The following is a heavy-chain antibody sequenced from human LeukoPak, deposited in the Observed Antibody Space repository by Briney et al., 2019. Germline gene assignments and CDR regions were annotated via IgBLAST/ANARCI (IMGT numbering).Heavy chain of an antibody. CDR3: ARHIPTDCTNGVCYTLSS. V-gene: IGHV5-51*01. CDR1: GYTFSTYW. D-gene: IGHD2-8*01. J-gene: IGHJ5*02. Sequence: KAGESLRISCKASGYTFSTYWIAWVRQMPGKGLEWMGIIYPSDSETRYSPSFQGQVTISADKSISTAYLQWSSLKASDSAMYYCARHIPTDCTNGVCYTLSSWGQGTLVTVSS. CDR2: IYPSDSET.